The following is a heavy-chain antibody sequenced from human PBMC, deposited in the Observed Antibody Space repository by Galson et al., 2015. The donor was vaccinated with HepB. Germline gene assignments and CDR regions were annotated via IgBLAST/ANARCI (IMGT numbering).Heavy chain of an antibody. CDR1: GFTFTSSA. J-gene: IGHJ4*02. Sequence: SVKVSCKASGFTFTSSAVQWVRQARGQRLEWIGWIVVGSGNTNYAQKFQERVTTTRDMSTSTAYMELSSLRSEDTAVYYCAADVLGRDGYNSLDYWGQGTLVTVSS. CDR2: IVVGSGNT. D-gene: IGHD5-24*01. CDR3: AADVLGRDGYNSLDY. V-gene: IGHV1-58*01.